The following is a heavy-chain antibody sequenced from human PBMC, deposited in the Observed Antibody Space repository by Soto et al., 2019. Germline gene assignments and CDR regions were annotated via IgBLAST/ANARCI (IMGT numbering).Heavy chain of an antibody. V-gene: IGHV1-18*01. D-gene: IGHD2-15*01. J-gene: IGHJ3*02. CDR2: ISAYNGNT. Sequence: QVQLVQSGAEVKKPGASVKVSCKASGYTFTSFGISWVRQAPGQGLEWMGWISAYNGNTNYAENLTARVTMTTDTSTSTAYMELRSLRSDDTAVYYCARDHRGGTDAFDIWGQGTMVTVSS. CDR3: ARDHRGGTDAFDI. CDR1: GYTFTSFG.